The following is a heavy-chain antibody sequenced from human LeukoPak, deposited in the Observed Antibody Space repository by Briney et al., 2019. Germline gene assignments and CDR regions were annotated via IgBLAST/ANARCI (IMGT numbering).Heavy chain of an antibody. CDR3: AKDAVDTAMPTDY. CDR1: GFTFSSYG. CDR2: ISYDGSNK. D-gene: IGHD5-18*01. J-gene: IGHJ4*02. V-gene: IGHV3-30*18. Sequence: GGSLRLSCAASGFTFSSYGMHWVRQAPGKGLEWVAVISYDGSNKHYADSVKGRFTISRDNSKNTLYLQMNSLRAEDTAVYYCAKDAVDTAMPTDYRGQGTLVTVSS.